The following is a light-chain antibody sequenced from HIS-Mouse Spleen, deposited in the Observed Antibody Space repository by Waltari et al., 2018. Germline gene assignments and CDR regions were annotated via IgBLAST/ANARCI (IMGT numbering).Light chain of an antibody. Sequence: QSALTQPASVSGSPGQSITISCTGTSSDVGGYNYVSWYQQHPGKAPKLMCYDVSNRPSGISTRFSGSKSGNTASLTISGLQAEDEADYYCSSYTSSSTRVFGGGTKLTVL. CDR1: SSDVGGYNY. V-gene: IGLV2-14*03. CDR3: SSYTSSSTRV. CDR2: DVS. J-gene: IGLJ3*02.